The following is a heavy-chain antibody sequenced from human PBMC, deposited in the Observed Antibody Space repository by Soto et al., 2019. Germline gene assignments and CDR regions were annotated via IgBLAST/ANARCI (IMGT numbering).Heavy chain of an antibody. Sequence: EVQLLESGGGLVQPGGSLRLSCAASGFSFHTFEMSWVRQAPGRGLEWVSFISDDGSRTYYADAVKGRFTISRDNSKYTLYLHMNSLTVEDTAVYACVKGGWLDFWGQGTLVTVSS. V-gene: IGHV3-23*01. CDR2: ISDDGSRT. J-gene: IGHJ5*01. CDR1: GFSFHTFE. D-gene: IGHD3-16*01. CDR3: VKGGWLDF.